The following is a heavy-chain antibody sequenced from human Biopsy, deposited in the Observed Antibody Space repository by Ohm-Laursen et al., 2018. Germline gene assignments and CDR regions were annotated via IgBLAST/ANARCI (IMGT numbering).Heavy chain of an antibody. CDR2: ISYTGYT. CDR1: GGSFTGHY. D-gene: IGHD4-23*01. Sequence: SETLSLTCIVSGGSFTGHYWSWIRQPPGKGLEWIGHISYTGYTSYNASLKSRVTISVDTSRNHFSLRLSSLPAADTAVYYCARGSNDFGGLYFPRWGQGTLLTVSS. J-gene: IGHJ4*02. V-gene: IGHV4-59*11. CDR3: ARGSNDFGGLYFPR.